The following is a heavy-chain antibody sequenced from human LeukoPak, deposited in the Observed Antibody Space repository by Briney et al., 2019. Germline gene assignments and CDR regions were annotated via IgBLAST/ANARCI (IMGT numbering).Heavy chain of an antibody. CDR2: VYHTGAT. J-gene: IGHJ5*02. V-gene: IGHV4-38-2*02. D-gene: IGHD3-9*01. Sequence: PSETLSLTCGVYGYSISSGYFWVWIRQPPGKGLEWIGSVYHTGATYYNPSLRSPVTISVDTSNNQFSLELNSVTAADTAVYYCARDLGHTISANWFDPWGQGTLVTVSS. CDR3: ARDLGHTISANWFDP. CDR1: GYSISSGYF.